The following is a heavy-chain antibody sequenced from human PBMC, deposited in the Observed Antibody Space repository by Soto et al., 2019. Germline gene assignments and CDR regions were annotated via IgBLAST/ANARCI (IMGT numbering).Heavy chain of an antibody. CDR3: AGPGYSSQDY. CDR1: GFTFSSFA. D-gene: IGHD5-18*01. J-gene: IGHJ4*02. V-gene: IGHV3-23*01. CDR2: ISGSGDGT. Sequence: VGSVRLSCAASGFTFSSFALSWVRQAPGKGLEWVSAISGSGDGTDYAASVKGRFTISRDNSKNTLYLQMNSLRAEDTAVYYCAGPGYSSQDYWGQGALVTVSS.